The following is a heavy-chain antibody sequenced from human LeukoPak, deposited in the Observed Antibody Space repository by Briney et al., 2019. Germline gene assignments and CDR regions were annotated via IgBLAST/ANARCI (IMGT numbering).Heavy chain of an antibody. CDR2: VNWNGGST. CDR3: ARDLITIFGVVDY. J-gene: IGHJ4*02. V-gene: IGHV3-20*04. CDR1: GFTFDDYG. D-gene: IGHD3-3*01. Sequence: PGGSLRLSCAASGFTFDDYGMSWVRQAPGKGLEWVSGVNWNGGSTGYADSVKGRLTISRDNAKNSLYLQMNSLRAEDTALYYCARDLITIFGVVDYWGQGTLVTVSS.